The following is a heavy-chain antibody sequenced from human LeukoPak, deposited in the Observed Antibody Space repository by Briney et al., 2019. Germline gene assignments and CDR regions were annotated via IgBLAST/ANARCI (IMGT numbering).Heavy chain of an antibody. CDR3: ARGVITPGDSDGFDL. CDR2: IHYDGRA. CDR1: GGSISSANHF. Sequence: SETLSLTCTVSGGSISSANHFWSWVRQSPGEGLEWIGYIHYDGRAHYNPSLKSRVSMSLDMSKNQFSLSLSSVTAADTAIYYCARGVITPGDSDGFDLWGQGTMVSVSS. V-gene: IGHV4-30-4*08. D-gene: IGHD3-16*02. J-gene: IGHJ3*01.